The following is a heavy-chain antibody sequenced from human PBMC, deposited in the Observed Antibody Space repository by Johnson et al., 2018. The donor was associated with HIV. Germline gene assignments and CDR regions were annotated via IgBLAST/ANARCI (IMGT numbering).Heavy chain of an antibody. Sequence: VQLVESGGGLVQPGGSLRLSCAASGFTFSSYWMCWVRQAPGKGLVWVATIKQDGSEKYYVDSVKGRFTIYRDNFKNTLYLQMNGLRPEETAVYYCAKEDAWTRALEIWRQGTVVNVSS. V-gene: IGHV3-7*01. CDR3: AKEDAWTRALEI. D-gene: IGHD1-1*01. CDR1: GFTFSSYW. CDR2: IKQDGSEK. J-gene: IGHJ3*02.